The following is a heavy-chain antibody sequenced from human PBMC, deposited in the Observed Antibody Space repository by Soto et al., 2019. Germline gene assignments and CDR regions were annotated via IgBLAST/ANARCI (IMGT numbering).Heavy chain of an antibody. CDR3: ARQNWNYVFDY. CDR2: IYYSGST. CDR1: GGSISSSSYY. V-gene: IGHV4-39*01. Sequence: ETLSLTCTVSGGSISSSSYYWGWIRQPPGKGLEWIGSIYYSGSTYYNPSLKSRVTISVDTSKNQFSLKLSSVTAADTAVYYCARQNWNYVFDYWGQGTLVTVSS. D-gene: IGHD1-7*01. J-gene: IGHJ4*02.